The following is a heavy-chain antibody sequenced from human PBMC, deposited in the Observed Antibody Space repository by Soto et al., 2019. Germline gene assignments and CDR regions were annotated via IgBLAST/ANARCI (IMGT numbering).Heavy chain of an antibody. J-gene: IGHJ4*02. CDR2: ISGSGLKT. D-gene: IGHD3-10*01. V-gene: IGHV3-23*01. CDR1: GFTFSSYA. CDR3: AKAFPPYYGSGSSYYFTF. Sequence: EVQLLESGGGLVQPGGSLTLSCAASGFTFSSYAMSWVRQAPGKGLEWVSAISGSGLKTYYAESVKGRFIISRDNSKNTMYLQLNSLRAEDTAIYYCAKAFPPYYGSGSSYYFTFWGQGTLVTVSS.